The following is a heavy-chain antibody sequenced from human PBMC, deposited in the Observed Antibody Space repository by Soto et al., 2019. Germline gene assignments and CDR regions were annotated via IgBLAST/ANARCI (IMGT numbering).Heavy chain of an antibody. J-gene: IGHJ5*02. CDR1: GGSISSGGYY. CDR3: AREGDYCSGGSCYRWFDP. CDR2: IYYSGST. Sequence: QVQLQESGPGLVKPSQTLSLTCTVSGGSISSGGYYWSWIHQHPGKGLEWIGYIYYSGSTYYNPSLKTRVTISLDTSKNQFSLKLSSVTAADTVVYYCAREGDYCSGGSCYRWFDPWGQGTLVTVSS. V-gene: IGHV4-31*03. D-gene: IGHD2-15*01.